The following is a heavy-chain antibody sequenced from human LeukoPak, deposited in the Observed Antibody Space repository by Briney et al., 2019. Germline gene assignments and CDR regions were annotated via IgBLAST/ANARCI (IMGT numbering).Heavy chain of an antibody. V-gene: IGHV3-11*01. CDR2: ISSSGNTI. J-gene: IGHJ5*02. Sequence: GGSLRLSCAASGFTFSDYYMSWIRQAPGKGLEWVSYISSSGNTIYYANSVKGRFTISRDNTKNSLYLQMNSLRAEDTAVYYCARGGYCNSTTCYFNDWFDPWGQGTLVTVSS. CDR1: GFTFSDYY. D-gene: IGHD2-2*01. CDR3: ARGGYCNSTTCYFNDWFDP.